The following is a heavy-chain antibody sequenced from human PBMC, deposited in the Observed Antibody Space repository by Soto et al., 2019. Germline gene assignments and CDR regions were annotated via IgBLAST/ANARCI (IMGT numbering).Heavy chain of an antibody. J-gene: IGHJ5*02. CDR3: ATRITVFGLLIPPFDP. V-gene: IGHV4-34*01. D-gene: IGHD3-3*01. CDR2: ISHSGST. Sequence: SETLSLTCAVYGGSLSGYYWSWIRQPPGRGLEWIGEISHSGSTNYNPTLKSRVTMSVDTSKNQFSLRLSSVTAADTAIYYCATRITVFGLLIPPFDPWGQGTRVTVSS. CDR1: GGSLSGYY.